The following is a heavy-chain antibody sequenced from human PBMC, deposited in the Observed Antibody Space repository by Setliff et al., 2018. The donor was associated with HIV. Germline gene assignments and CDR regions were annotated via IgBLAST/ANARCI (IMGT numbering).Heavy chain of an antibody. Sequence: SETLSLTCTVSGGSISSSSYYWGWIRQPPGKGLEWIASIYYSGSTYYNPSLKSRVTRSVDTSKNQFSLKVNSVTAADTAVYYCARRTAPPSGFYSHYYFDVWGKGTTVTVSS. D-gene: IGHD6-6*01. CDR1: GGSISSSSYY. CDR2: IYYSGST. J-gene: IGHJ6*03. CDR3: ARRTAPPSGFYSHYYFDV. V-gene: IGHV4-39*01.